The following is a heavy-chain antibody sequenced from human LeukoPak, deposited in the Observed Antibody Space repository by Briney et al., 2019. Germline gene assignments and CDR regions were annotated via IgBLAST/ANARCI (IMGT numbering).Heavy chain of an antibody. J-gene: IGHJ4*02. V-gene: IGHV4-34*01. D-gene: IGHD6-13*01. CDR1: GGSFSGYY. CDR2: INHSGGT. CDR3: ARERIAAAGPNDY. Sequence: IPSETLSLTCAVYGGSFSGYYWSWIRQPPAKRLQCIGEINHSGGTNYNPSLKSRVTISVDTSKNQFSLKLSSVTAADTAVYYCARERIAAAGPNDYWGQGTLVTVSS.